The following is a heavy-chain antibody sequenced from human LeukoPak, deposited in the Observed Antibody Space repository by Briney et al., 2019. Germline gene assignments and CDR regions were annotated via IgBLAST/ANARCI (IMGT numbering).Heavy chain of an antibody. CDR2: IHTSGST. D-gene: IGHD3-22*01. V-gene: IGHV4-4*07. Sequence: SETLSLTCTVSGGSISSYYWSWIRQPAGKVLEWIGRIHTSGSTNYNPSLKSRVTMSVDTSKNQFSLKLSSVTAADTAVYYCARDRYYYDSSGYLYFDYWGQGTLVTVSS. CDR3: ARDRYYYDSSGYLYFDY. J-gene: IGHJ4*02. CDR1: GGSISSYY.